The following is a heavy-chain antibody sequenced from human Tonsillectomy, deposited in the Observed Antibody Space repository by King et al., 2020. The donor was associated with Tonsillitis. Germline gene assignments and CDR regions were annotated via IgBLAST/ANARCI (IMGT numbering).Heavy chain of an antibody. D-gene: IGHD2-8*01. J-gene: IGHJ5*02. CDR1: GFTFSNYW. CDR2: ISSDGSRA. Sequence: VQLVESGGGLVQPGGSLRLSCAASGFTFSNYWMHWVRQAPGKGLVWVSRISSDGSRATYADSVKGRFTISRDNAKNTLYLQMNSLRAEDTAVYYCERGSIVVMVDGIESRLDWFDPWGQGTLVTVSS. CDR3: ERGSIVVMVDGIESRLDWFDP. V-gene: IGHV3-74*01.